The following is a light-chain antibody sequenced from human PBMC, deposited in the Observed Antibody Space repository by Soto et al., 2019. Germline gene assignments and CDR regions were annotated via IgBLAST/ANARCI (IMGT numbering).Light chain of an antibody. V-gene: IGLV1-44*01. CDR2: SIS. CDR3: AAWEDSLNAYV. Sequence: QSVLTQPPSASGTPGQRVTISCFGSRSNIGSNAVSWYQQLPGTAPKLLMYSISQRPSGVPERFSGSRSGTSASLAISGLQSEDEADYYCAAWEDSLNAYVFGTGTKLTVL. J-gene: IGLJ1*01. CDR1: RSNIGSNA.